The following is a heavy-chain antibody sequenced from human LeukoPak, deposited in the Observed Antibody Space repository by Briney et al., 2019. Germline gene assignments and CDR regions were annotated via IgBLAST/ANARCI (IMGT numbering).Heavy chain of an antibody. CDR3: AKDAVAGTWLHY. D-gene: IGHD6-19*01. V-gene: IGHV3-43*02. J-gene: IGHJ4*02. CDR1: GFTFGDYA. Sequence: HPGGSLRLSCAASGFTFGDYAMHWVRRAPGKGLEWVSLIRGDGRTTSYAGSVKGRFTISRDNSKNSPYLQMSSLSGEDTAMYYCAKDAVAGTWLHYWGQGTLVTVSS. CDR2: IRGDGRTT.